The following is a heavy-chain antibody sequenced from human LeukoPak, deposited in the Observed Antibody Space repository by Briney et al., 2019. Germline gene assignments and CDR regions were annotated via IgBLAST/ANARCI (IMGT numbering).Heavy chain of an antibody. J-gene: IGHJ4*02. Sequence: GGSLRLSCAASGFTFSSYAMSWLRQAPGKGLEWISVVRGNGGATYYADSVEGRFIVSGDYSKDTVYLQMNSLRAEDTTLYYCAKALGSSDYSFDCWGQGTLVTVSS. CDR1: GFTFSSYA. CDR2: VRGNGGAT. V-gene: IGHV3-23*01. CDR3: AKALGSSDYSFDC. D-gene: IGHD6-25*01.